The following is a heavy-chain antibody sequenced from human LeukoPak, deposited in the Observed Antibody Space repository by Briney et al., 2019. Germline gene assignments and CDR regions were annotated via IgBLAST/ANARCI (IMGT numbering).Heavy chain of an antibody. CDR1: GFTFSDYY. Sequence: GGSLRLSCAASGFTFSDYYMSWIRQTPGKGLEWLSFISGSGTTIYYADSVKGRFTISRDNSKNTPYLQMNSLRAEDTAVYYCAKRGGSYDAFDIWGQGTMVTVSS. V-gene: IGHV3-11*01. J-gene: IGHJ3*02. D-gene: IGHD3-10*01. CDR2: ISGSGTTI. CDR3: AKRGGSYDAFDI.